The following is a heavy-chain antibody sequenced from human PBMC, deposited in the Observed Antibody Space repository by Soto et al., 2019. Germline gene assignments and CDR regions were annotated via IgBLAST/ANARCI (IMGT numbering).Heavy chain of an antibody. V-gene: IGHV3-30-3*01. D-gene: IGHD4-17*01. CDR1: GFTFSSYA. J-gene: IGHJ3*02. CDR2: ISYDGSNK. Sequence: GGSLRLSCAASGFTFSSYAMHWVRQAPGKGLEWVAVISYDGSNKYYADSVKGRFTISRDNSKNTLYLQMNSLRAEDTAVYYCARPGTTVTTYNAFDIWGQGTMVTVSS. CDR3: ARPGTTVTTYNAFDI.